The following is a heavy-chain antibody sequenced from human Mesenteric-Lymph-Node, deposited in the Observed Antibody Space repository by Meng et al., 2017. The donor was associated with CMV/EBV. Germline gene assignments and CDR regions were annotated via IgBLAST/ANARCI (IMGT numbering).Heavy chain of an antibody. V-gene: IGHV4-59*01. Sequence: SETLSLTCTVSGGSISSYYWIWIRQPAGKGLEWIGYIYYSGSTNYHPSLKNRVSISVDTSKNQFSLKLRSVTAADTAIYYCARRGTNGWYDYWGQGTLVTVSS. D-gene: IGHD6-19*01. CDR2: IYYSGST. J-gene: IGHJ4*02. CDR1: GGSISSYY. CDR3: ARRGTNGWYDY.